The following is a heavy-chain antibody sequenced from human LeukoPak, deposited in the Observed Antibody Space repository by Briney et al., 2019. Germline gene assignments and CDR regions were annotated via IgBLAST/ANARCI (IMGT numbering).Heavy chain of an antibody. Sequence: ASVKVSCXASGYTFTGYYMHWVRQAPGQGLGWMGWINPNSGGTNYAQKFQGRVTMTRDTSISTAYMELSRLRSDDTAVYYCARVRKGYCSSTSCSYLDYWGQGTLVTVSS. V-gene: IGHV1-2*02. CDR1: GYTFTGYY. J-gene: IGHJ4*02. D-gene: IGHD2-2*01. CDR3: ARVRKGYCSSTSCSYLDY. CDR2: INPNSGGT.